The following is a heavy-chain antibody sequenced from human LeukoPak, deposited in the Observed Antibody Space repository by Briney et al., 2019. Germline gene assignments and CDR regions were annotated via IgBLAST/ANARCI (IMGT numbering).Heavy chain of an antibody. Sequence: GGSLRLSCAASGFTFSSYAMHWVRQAPGKGLEWVAVISYDGSNKYYADSVKGRFTISRDNSKNTLYLQMNSLRAEDTAVYYCARGGAGGSGSHRPFDYWGQGTLVTVSS. D-gene: IGHD3-10*01. CDR1: GFTFSSYA. CDR3: ARGGAGGSGSHRPFDY. V-gene: IGHV3-30*04. CDR2: ISYDGSNK. J-gene: IGHJ4*02.